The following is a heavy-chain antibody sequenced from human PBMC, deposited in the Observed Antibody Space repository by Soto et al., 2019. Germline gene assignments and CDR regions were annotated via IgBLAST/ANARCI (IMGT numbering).Heavy chain of an antibody. V-gene: IGHV3-66*01. CDR3: ARGPLPYGLDP. J-gene: IGHJ5*02. Sequence: GGSLRLSCVASGFTVSKNYMSWVRQAPGKGLEWVSVIYSGGTPYSADSVKGRFTISRDISKNTVYLQMNSLRAEDTAVYYCARGPLPYGLDPWGQGTLVTVS. D-gene: IGHD4-17*01. CDR1: GFTVSKNY. CDR2: IYSGGTP.